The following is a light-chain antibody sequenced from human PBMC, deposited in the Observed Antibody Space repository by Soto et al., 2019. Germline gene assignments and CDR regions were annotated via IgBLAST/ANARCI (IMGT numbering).Light chain of an antibody. CDR1: QTISSW. Sequence: GKSVDITCRASQTISSWLAWYQQKPGKAPKLLIYKASTLKSGFPSRFSGSGSVTEFTLTISSLQPDDFATYYCQHLGTFGQGAKVDI. CDR2: KAS. V-gene: IGKV1-5*03. J-gene: IGKJ1*01. CDR3: QHLGT.